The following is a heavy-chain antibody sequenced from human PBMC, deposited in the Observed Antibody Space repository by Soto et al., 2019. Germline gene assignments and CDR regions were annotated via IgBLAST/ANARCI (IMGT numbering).Heavy chain of an antibody. V-gene: IGHV4-39*01. D-gene: IGHD3-16*01. Sequence: SETLSLTCTVSGGSISSSSYYWGWIRQPPGKGLEWIGSIYYSGSTYYNPSPKSRVTISVDTSKNQFSLKLSSVTAADTAVYYCARLGYYDYVWGSYPPRYYYYGMDVWGQGTTVTVSS. CDR2: IYYSGST. J-gene: IGHJ6*02. CDR3: ARLGYYDYVWGSYPPRYYYYGMDV. CDR1: GGSISSSSYY.